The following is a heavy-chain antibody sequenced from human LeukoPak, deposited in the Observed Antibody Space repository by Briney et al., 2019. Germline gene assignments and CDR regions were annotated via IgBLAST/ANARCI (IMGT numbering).Heavy chain of an antibody. V-gene: IGHV3-7*01. J-gene: IGHJ4*02. D-gene: IGHD6-25*01. CDR3: ARDLGSGWPALGY. Sequence: GGTLRLFCAASGFTFSSFWMSWVRQAPGKGLEWVANIKQDGSEKYYVDSVKGRFTISRDNAKNSLYLQMNSLGAEDTAVYYCARDLGSGWPALGYWGQGTLVTVSS. CDR1: GFTFSSFW. CDR2: IKQDGSEK.